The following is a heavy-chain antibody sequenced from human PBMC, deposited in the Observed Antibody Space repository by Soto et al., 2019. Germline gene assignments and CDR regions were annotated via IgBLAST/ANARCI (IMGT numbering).Heavy chain of an antibody. J-gene: IGHJ6*02. CDR2: IIPIFGTA. CDR1: GGTFSSYA. V-gene: IGHV1-69*06. CDR3: ARPGADIVVVPAAKGYYYYGMDV. D-gene: IGHD2-2*01. Sequence: SVKVSCKASGGTFSSYAISWVRQAPGQGLEWMGGIIPIFGTANYAQKFQGRVTITADKSTSTAYMELSSLRSEDTVVYYCARPGADIVVVPAAKGYYYYGMDVWGQGTTVTVSS.